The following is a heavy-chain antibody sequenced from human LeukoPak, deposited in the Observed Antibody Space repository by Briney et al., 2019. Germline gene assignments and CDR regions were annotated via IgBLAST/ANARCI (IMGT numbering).Heavy chain of an antibody. Sequence: PSETLSLTCAVYGGSFSGYYWSWIRQPPGKGLEWIGEINHSGSTNYNPSLKSRVTISVDTSKNQFSLKLSSVTAADTAVYYCARGVDEWFPSAYWGQGTLVTGSS. J-gene: IGHJ4*02. CDR2: INHSGST. CDR3: ARGVDEWFPSAY. D-gene: IGHD3-3*01. V-gene: IGHV4-34*01. CDR1: GGSFSGYY.